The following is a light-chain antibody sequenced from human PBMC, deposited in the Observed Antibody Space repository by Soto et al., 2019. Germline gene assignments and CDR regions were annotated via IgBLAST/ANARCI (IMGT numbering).Light chain of an antibody. J-gene: IGLJ3*02. CDR2: SIN. V-gene: IGLV1-44*01. CDR1: YSNIGSNF. Sequence: QSVLTQPPSASATPGQTVTISCSGRYSNIGSNFVSWYQRLPGTAPKLLIYSINQRPSGVPDRFSGSKSGTSASLTISGLQSEDEADYFCSSWEDSLDGPVFGGGTQVTVL. CDR3: SSWEDSLDGPV.